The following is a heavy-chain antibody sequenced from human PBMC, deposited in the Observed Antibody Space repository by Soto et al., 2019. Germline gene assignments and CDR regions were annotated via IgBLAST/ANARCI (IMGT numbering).Heavy chain of an antibody. Sequence: ASVKVSCKASGGTFSSYAISWVRQAPGQGLEWMGVINPSGDSTSYAQKFQGRVTITRDTSTSTLFMELSSLRSEDTAVYFCARDWEFGYWGQGSLVTVSS. D-gene: IGHD1-26*01. V-gene: IGHV1-46*01. CDR1: GGTFSSYA. CDR2: INPSGDST. CDR3: ARDWEFGY. J-gene: IGHJ4*02.